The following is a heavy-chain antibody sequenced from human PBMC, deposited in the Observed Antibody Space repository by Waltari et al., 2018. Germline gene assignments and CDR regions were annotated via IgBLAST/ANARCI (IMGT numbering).Heavy chain of an antibody. CDR2: IYYSGST. J-gene: IGHJ4*02. D-gene: IGHD2-15*01. V-gene: IGHV4-31*03. Sequence: QVQLQESGPGLVKPSQTLSLTCTVSGGSISSGGYYWSWIRPHPGKGLEWIGYIYYSGSTYYNPSLKSRVTISVDTSKNQFSLKLSSVTAADTAVYYCARLGCSGGSCSLFDYWGQGTLVTVSS. CDR3: ARLGCSGGSCSLFDY. CDR1: GGSISSGGYY.